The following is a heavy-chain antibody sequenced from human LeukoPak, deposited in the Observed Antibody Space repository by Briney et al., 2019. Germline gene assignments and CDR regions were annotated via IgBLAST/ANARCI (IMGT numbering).Heavy chain of an antibody. J-gene: IGHJ4*02. CDR2: VYHSGTT. CDR1: AYSVNSAYY. V-gene: IGHV4-38-2*01. D-gene: IGHD1-1*01. CDR3: ARLVPTTGYFDS. Sequence: PSETLSLTCGVSAYSVNSAYYWGWIRQPPGKGLEWIGTVYHSGTTYYNPSLKNRVTISVDTSKDQFSLKLASVTAADTAVYYCARLVPTTGYFDSWGQGTLVTVSS.